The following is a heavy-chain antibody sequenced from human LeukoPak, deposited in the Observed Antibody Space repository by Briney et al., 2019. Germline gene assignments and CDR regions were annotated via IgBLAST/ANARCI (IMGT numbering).Heavy chain of an antibody. CDR3: ASWDYGDPPRDI. Sequence: SVQVSCKASGGTFSSYAISWVRQAPGQGLEWMGGIIPIFGTANYAQKFQGRVTITADESTSTAYMELSSLRPEDTAVYYCASWDYGDPPRDIWGQGTRVTVSS. CDR2: IIPIFGTA. J-gene: IGHJ3*02. V-gene: IGHV1-69*13. D-gene: IGHD4-17*01. CDR1: GGTFSSYA.